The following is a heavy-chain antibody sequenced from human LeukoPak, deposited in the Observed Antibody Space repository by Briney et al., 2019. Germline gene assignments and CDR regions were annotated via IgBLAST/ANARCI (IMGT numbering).Heavy chain of an antibody. D-gene: IGHD3-22*01. Sequence: GGSLRLSCAASGFTFSSYAMSWVRQAPGKGLEWVSAISGSGGSTYYADSVKGRFTISRDNSKNTLYLQMYSLRAEDTAVYYCAKDWGESSGYFYLKLDYFDYWGQGTLVTVSS. CDR2: ISGSGGST. CDR1: GFTFSSYA. V-gene: IGHV3-23*01. J-gene: IGHJ4*02. CDR3: AKDWGESSGYFYLKLDYFDY.